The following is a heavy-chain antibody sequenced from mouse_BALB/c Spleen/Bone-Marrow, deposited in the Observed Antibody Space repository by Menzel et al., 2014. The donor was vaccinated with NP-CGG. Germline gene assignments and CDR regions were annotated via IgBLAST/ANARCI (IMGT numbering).Heavy chain of an antibody. D-gene: IGHD2-1*01. J-gene: IGHJ3*01. V-gene: IGHV7-3*02. Sequence: VQLKESGGGLVQPGGSLRLSCAPSGFTFTDYYMSWVRQPPGKALEWLGFIRNKANGYTTEYSASVKGQFTVSRDNSQSILYLQMNTLRAEDSATYYCARDCGNYVRFAYWGQGTLVTVSA. CDR2: IRNKANGYTT. CDR1: GFTFTDYY. CDR3: ARDCGNYVRFAY.